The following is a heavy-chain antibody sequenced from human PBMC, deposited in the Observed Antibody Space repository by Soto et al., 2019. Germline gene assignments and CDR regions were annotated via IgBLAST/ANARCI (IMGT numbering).Heavy chain of an antibody. CDR1: GFRLSDHY. J-gene: IGHJ4*02. CDR3: IIETDVSDTNGYTRCFDY. Sequence: GGSLRLSCAGSGFRLSDHYIDWVRQAPGKGLEWLGRSTDQAQRYTKAYVASVKRRLTTTRDESKNSVYLQRNSLTTEEMAVYYCIIETDVSDTNGYTRCFDYWGEGTQVT. CDR2: STDQAQRYTK. V-gene: IGHV3-72*01. D-gene: IGHD2-8*01.